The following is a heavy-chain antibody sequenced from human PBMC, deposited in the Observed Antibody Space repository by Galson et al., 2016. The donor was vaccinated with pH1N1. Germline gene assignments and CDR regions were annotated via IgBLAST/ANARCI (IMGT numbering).Heavy chain of an antibody. J-gene: IGHJ4*02. CDR3: ARLRGGITVVREVYFDL. D-gene: IGHD3-10*01. CDR2: VYPGDSDT. CDR1: GYSFTSYW. Sequence: QSGAEVKKPGESLKISCRGSGYSFTSYWIAWVRQKPGKGLEWMGIVYPGDSDTRYSPSFRGLFTFSADKSIGTAYLQWSSLEASDTAIYHFARLRGGITVVREVYFDLWGQGTLVTVSP. V-gene: IGHV5-51*03.